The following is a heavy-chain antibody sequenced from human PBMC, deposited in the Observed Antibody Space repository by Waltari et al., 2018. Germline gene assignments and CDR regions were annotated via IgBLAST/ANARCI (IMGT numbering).Heavy chain of an antibody. V-gene: IGHV3-21*01. J-gene: IGHJ6*02. CDR3: AKDRISTSYYYYYHMDV. Sequence: EVQLVESGGGLVKPGGSLRLSCAASGFTFNTYTMTWVRQAPGKGLEWVSSISSTSSYIYDADSVKGRFTISRDNAKNSLYLQMNSLRGEDTAVYYCAKDRISTSYYYYYHMDVWGQGTTVTVSS. D-gene: IGHD3-16*01. CDR2: ISSTSSYI. CDR1: GFTFNTYT.